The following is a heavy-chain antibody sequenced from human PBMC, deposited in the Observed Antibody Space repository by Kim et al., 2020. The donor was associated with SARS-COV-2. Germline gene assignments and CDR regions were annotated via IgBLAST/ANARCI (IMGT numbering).Heavy chain of an antibody. V-gene: IGHV4-61*07. Sequence: NPSLKSRVTISVDTSKNQFSLKLSSVTAADTAVYYCARLYGDYDSYAFDIWGQGTMVTVSS. J-gene: IGHJ3*02. CDR3: ARLYGDYDSYAFDI. D-gene: IGHD4-17*01.